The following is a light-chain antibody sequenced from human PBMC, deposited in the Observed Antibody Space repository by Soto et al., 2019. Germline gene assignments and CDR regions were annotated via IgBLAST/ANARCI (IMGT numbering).Light chain of an antibody. CDR3: SSYTSSGTLV. V-gene: IGLV2-14*01. CDR2: EVS. Sequence: QSVLTQPASVSGSPGQSITVSCTGTSSDLGNYNYVSWYQHHPGKAPKLMVYEVSNRPSGVSNRFSGSKSGNTASLTISGLQVEDEAEYYCSSYTSSGTLVFGAGTNVTVL. CDR1: SSDLGNYNY. J-gene: IGLJ1*01.